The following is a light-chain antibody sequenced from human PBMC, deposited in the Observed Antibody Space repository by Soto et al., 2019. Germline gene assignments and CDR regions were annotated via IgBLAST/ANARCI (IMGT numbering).Light chain of an antibody. V-gene: IGKV3-15*01. CDR3: QEYDNWPPWT. CDR1: QSVGTN. Sequence: EIVVTQSPATLSVSPRERATLSCRASQSVGTNLAWYQQRPGQAPRLLIYGASTRATGIPARFSGSGSGTGFTLTITSLQSEDFAVYYCQEYDNWPPWTFGQGTKVEI. J-gene: IGKJ1*01. CDR2: GAS.